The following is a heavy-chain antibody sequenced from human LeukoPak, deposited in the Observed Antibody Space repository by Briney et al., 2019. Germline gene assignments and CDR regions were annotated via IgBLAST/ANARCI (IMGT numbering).Heavy chain of an antibody. CDR1: GGSFSGYY. D-gene: IGHD5-18*01. J-gene: IGHJ4*02. CDR2: INHSGST. Sequence: PSETLSLTCAVYGGSFSGYYWSWIRQPPGKGLEWIGEINHSGSTNYNPSLKSRVTISVDTSKNQFSLKLSSVTAADTAVYYCARGGGYGYGYTFDYWGQGTLVTVS. CDR3: ARGGGYGYGYTFDY. V-gene: IGHV4-34*01.